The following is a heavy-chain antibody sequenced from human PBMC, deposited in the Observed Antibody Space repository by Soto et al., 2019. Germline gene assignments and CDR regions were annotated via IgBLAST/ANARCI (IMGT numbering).Heavy chain of an antibody. Sequence: LRLSCAASGFTFSSYSMNWVRQAPGKGLEWVSSISSSSSYIYYADSVKGRFTISRDNAKNSLYLQMNSLRAEDTAVYYCARDYRRSPSPVDYWGQGTLVTVSS. CDR1: GFTFSSYS. V-gene: IGHV3-21*01. D-gene: IGHD6-6*01. CDR2: ISSSSSYI. J-gene: IGHJ4*02. CDR3: ARDYRRSPSPVDY.